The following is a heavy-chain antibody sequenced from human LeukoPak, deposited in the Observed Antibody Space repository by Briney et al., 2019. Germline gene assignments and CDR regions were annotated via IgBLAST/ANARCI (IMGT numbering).Heavy chain of an antibody. V-gene: IGHV1-8*01. CDR2: MNPNSGNT. J-gene: IGHJ5*02. CDR3: ARGRSGSYYKPNWFDP. D-gene: IGHD3-10*01. Sequence: ASVKVSCKASGYTFTSYDINWVRQATGQGLEWMGWMNPNSGNTGYAQKFQGRVTMTRNTSISTAYMGLSSLRSEDTAVYYCARGRSGSYYKPNWFDPWGQGTLVTVSP. CDR1: GYTFTSYD.